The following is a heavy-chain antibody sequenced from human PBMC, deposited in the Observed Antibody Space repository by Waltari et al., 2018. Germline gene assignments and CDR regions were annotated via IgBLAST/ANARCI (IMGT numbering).Heavy chain of an antibody. V-gene: IGHV3-23*01. J-gene: IGHJ4*02. Sequence: EVQLLESGGGLLQPGGSLRLSCTASGFTFSTSAMSWVRQAPGKGLPWVAAISAKGGNSYYADSLRGRVTVSRDNAKNTLYLQVDSLRADDTAVYYCAKSEGRNIIVMPFAQLDSWGQGTLVTVSS. CDR1: GFTFSTSA. CDR3: AKSEGRNIIVMPFAQLDS. D-gene: IGHD3-16*02. CDR2: ISAKGGNS.